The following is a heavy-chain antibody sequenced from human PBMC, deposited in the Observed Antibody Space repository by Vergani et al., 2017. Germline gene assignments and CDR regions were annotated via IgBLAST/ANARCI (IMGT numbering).Heavy chain of an antibody. CDR2: IFPIFGTA. CDR1: GGTFSSYA. V-gene: IGHV1-69*01. Sequence: QVQLVQSGAEVKKPGSSVKVSCKASGGTFSSYAISWVRQAPGQGLEWMGGIFPIFGTANYAQKFQGRVTITADESTSTAYMELSSLRSEDTAVYYCARDMKLGEPHYYDYYGMDVWGQGTTVTVSS. D-gene: IGHD3-10*01. J-gene: IGHJ6*02. CDR3: ARDMKLGEPHYYDYYGMDV.